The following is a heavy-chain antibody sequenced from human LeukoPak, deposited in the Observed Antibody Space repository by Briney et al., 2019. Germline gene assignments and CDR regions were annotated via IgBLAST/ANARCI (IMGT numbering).Heavy chain of an antibody. V-gene: IGHV3-23*01. D-gene: IGHD2-15*01. CDR1: GFTFSNYA. CDR2: ISGSGGNT. J-gene: IGHJ4*02. Sequence: PGGSLRLSCAASGFTFSNYAMNWVRQAPGKGLEWVSAISGSGGNTNYAESVKGRFTISRDNSRTTLYLQMNSLRAEDTAVYSCAKDIVVEVAGHYFDYWGQGTLVTVSS. CDR3: AKDIVVEVAGHYFDY.